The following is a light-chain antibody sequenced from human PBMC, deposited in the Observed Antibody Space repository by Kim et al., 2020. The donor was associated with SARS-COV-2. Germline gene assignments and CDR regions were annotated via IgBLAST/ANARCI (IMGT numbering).Light chain of an antibody. CDR2: WAS. Sequence: ATINCKSSQSVLYSSNNKNYLDWYQQKPGQPPKLLIYWASTRESGVPDRFSGSGSGTDFTLTISSLQAEDVAVYYCQQYYSTPLTFGGGTKVDIK. CDR1: QSVLYSSNNKNY. J-gene: IGKJ4*01. V-gene: IGKV4-1*01. CDR3: QQYYSTPLT.